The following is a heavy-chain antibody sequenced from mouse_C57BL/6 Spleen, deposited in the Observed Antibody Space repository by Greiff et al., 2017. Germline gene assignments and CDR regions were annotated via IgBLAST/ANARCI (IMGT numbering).Heavy chain of an antibody. D-gene: IGHD2-4*01. CDR2: IHPNSGST. V-gene: IGHV1-64*01. J-gene: IGHJ4*01. CDR3: ATGKGIYYDYDGGVMDY. Sequence: QVQLQQPGAELVKPGASVKLSCKASGYTFTSYWMHWVKQRPGQGLEWIGMIHPNSGSTNYNEKFKSKATLTVDKSSSTAYMQLSSLTSEDSAVYYCATGKGIYYDYDGGVMDYWGQGTSVTVSS. CDR1: GYTFTSYW.